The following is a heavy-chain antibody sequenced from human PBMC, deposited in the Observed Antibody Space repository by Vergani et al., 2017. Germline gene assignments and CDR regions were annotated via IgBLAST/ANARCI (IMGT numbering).Heavy chain of an antibody. Sequence: QITLKESGPTLVKPTQTLTLTCTFSGFSLSTSGVGVGWIRQPPGKALEWLALIYWDDDKRYSPSLKSRLTITKDTSKNQVVLTMTNMDPVDTATYYCAHSFIDGSGRYRHLPNDAFDIWGQGTMVTVSS. V-gene: IGHV2-5*02. CDR3: AHSFIDGSGRYRHLPNDAFDI. D-gene: IGHD3-10*01. CDR1: GFSLSTSGVG. J-gene: IGHJ3*02. CDR2: IYWDDDK.